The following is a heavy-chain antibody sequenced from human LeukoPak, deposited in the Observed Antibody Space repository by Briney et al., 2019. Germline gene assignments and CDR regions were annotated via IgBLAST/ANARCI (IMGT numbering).Heavy chain of an antibody. CDR3: ARDQQLATDV. V-gene: IGHV4-30-2*03. Sequence: SQTLSLTCTVSGGSISSGGYYWSWIRQPPGKGLEWIGSIYYSGSTYYNPSLKSRVTISVDTSKNQFSLKLSSVTAADTAVYYCARDQQLATDVWGKGTTVTVSS. J-gene: IGHJ6*04. D-gene: IGHD6-6*01. CDR2: IYYSGST. CDR1: GGSISSGGYY.